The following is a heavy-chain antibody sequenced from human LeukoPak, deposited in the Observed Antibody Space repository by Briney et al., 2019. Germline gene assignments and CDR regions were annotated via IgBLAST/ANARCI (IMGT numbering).Heavy chain of an antibody. Sequence: GGSLRLSCAASGFTVSSNYMCWVRQAPGKGLEWVSVIYSGGSTYYADSVKGRFTISRDNSKNTLYLQMNSLRAEDTAVYYCARDYYDSSGYYPLDYWGQGTLVTVSS. V-gene: IGHV3-53*01. D-gene: IGHD3-22*01. CDR3: ARDYYDSSGYYPLDY. J-gene: IGHJ4*02. CDR1: GFTVSSNY. CDR2: IYSGGST.